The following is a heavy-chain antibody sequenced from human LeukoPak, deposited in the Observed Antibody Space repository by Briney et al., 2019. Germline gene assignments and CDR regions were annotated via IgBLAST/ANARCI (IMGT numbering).Heavy chain of an antibody. Sequence: GGTLRLSCAASGFTFSSYGMSWVRQAPGKGLKWVSDISASGGSTYYADSVKGRFTISRDNSKKTLHLQMNSLRAEDTAIYYCAKASSAGDSSSWNYWGQGILVTVSS. CDR1: GFTFSSYG. CDR2: ISASGGST. CDR3: AKASSAGDSSSWNY. V-gene: IGHV3-23*01. J-gene: IGHJ4*02. D-gene: IGHD6-13*01.